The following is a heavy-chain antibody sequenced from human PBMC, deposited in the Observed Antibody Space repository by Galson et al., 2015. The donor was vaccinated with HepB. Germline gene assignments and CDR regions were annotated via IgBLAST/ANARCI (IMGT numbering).Heavy chain of an antibody. Sequence: QSGAEVKKSGESVKISCTGSGYSFNSYWIVWVRQTPEKGLEWVGSIFPADSETKYRPTFQGHVTMSVDRSIKTAYLQWSSLKASDSAMYYCARVGLYDFLWGSFQGEAYHYGMDVWGLGTPVSVSS. J-gene: IGHJ6*02. V-gene: IGHV5-51*01. CDR2: IFPADSET. CDR3: ARVGLYDFLWGSFQGEAYHYGMDV. CDR1: GYSFNSYW. D-gene: IGHD3-16*01.